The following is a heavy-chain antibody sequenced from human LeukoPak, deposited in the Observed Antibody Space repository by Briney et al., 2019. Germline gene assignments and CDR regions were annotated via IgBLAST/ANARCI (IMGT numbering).Heavy chain of an antibody. CDR2: IKTKGNNYAT. CDR1: GFTFSGST. Sequence: GGSLKLSCVASGFTFSGSTIHWVRQASRQGLEWVGRIKTKGNNYATEHAASVKGRFVISRDDSKNTAYLQMNSLNIEDAAVYYCNVRGLYSGTWYDLGWGQGTLVTVSA. D-gene: IGHD6-13*01. V-gene: IGHV3-73*01. J-gene: IGHJ1*01. CDR3: NVRGLYSGTWYDLG.